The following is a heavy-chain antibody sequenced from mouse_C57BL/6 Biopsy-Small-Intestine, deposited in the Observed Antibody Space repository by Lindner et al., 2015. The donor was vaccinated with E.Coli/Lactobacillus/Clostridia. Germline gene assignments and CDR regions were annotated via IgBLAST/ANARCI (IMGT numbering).Heavy chain of an antibody. Sequence: VQLQESGPELVKPGASVKMSCKASGYTFSNYVMHWVKQKYGQGLEWIGYSNPYNDGAYYNEKFKGKATLTSDKSSSTAYMELSSLTSEDSAVYYCAREVDSLAWFEHWGQGTLVTVSA. V-gene: IGHV1-14*01. J-gene: IGHJ3*01. CDR2: SNPYNDGA. D-gene: IGHD6-2*01. CDR1: GYTFSNYV. CDR3: AREVDSLAWFEH.